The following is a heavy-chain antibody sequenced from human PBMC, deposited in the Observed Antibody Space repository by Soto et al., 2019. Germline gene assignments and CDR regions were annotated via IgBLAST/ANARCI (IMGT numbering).Heavy chain of an antibody. D-gene: IGHD4-17*01. CDR1: GFTFSNYW. J-gene: IGHJ4*02. CDR3: ARTTVFDY. V-gene: IGHV3-7*01. CDR2: IKQDGSEK. Sequence: EVQLVESGGGLVQPGGSLRLSCVVSGFTFSNYWMSWVRQAPGKGLEWVAHIKQDGSEKNYADSVKGRFTISRDSAKNSLYLQMNSPRDEDTAVYHCARTTVFDYWGQGTRVTVSS.